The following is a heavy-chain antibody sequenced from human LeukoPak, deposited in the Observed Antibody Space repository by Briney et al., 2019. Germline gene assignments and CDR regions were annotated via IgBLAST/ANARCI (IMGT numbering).Heavy chain of an antibody. J-gene: IGHJ4*02. Sequence: PSETLSLTCTVSNDSFSIYYWSWIRQPAGKGLEWIGRIYTSGSTNYNPSLKSRVTMSVDPSKNQFSLKLISVTAADTAVYYCARGPTTVTRAFDYWGQGTLVTVSS. CDR3: ARGPTTVTRAFDY. CDR1: NDSFSIYY. D-gene: IGHD4-17*01. CDR2: IYTSGST. V-gene: IGHV4-4*07.